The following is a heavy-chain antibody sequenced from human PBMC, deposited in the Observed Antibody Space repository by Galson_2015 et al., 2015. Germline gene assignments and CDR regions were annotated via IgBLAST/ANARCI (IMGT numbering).Heavy chain of an antibody. D-gene: IGHD3-3*01. Sequence: SVKVSCKASGYTFTSYYMHWVRQAPGQGLEWMGIINPSGGSTSYAQKFQGRVTMTRDTSTSTVYMELSSLRSEDTAVYYCAREDGAGTIFGVAPPRYYGMDVWGQGTTVTVSS. CDR2: INPSGGST. CDR1: GYTFTSYY. V-gene: IGHV1-46*01. CDR3: AREDGAGTIFGVAPPRYYGMDV. J-gene: IGHJ6*02.